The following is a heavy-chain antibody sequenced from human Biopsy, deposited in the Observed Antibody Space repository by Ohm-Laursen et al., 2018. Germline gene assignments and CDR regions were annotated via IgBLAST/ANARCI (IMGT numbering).Heavy chain of an antibody. J-gene: IGHJ4*02. D-gene: IGHD1-1*01. V-gene: IGHV1-24*01. CDR3: AADINVWNVNY. CDR2: FAPENGKT. CDR1: GYTLNELS. Sequence: GSSVKVSCKLSGYTLNELSMHWVRQVPGKGLEWMGGFAPENGKTVYAQNFQARVSLTEDTSTDTAYMELRSLRSEDTAVYYCAADINVWNVNYWGQGTRVTVSS.